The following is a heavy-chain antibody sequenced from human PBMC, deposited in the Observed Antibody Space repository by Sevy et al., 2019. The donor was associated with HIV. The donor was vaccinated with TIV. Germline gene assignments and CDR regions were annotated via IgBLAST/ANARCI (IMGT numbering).Heavy chain of an antibody. J-gene: IGHJ4*02. CDR2: INPNSGGT. CDR3: ARGFTMVRGVIISFVY. Sequence: ASVKVSCKASGYTFTGYYMHWVRQAPGQGLEWMGWINPNSGGTNYAQTFQGRVTMTRDTSISTAYMELSRLRSDDTAVYYCARGFTMVRGVIISFVYWGQGTLVTVSS. D-gene: IGHD3-10*01. CDR1: GYTFTGYY. V-gene: IGHV1-2*02.